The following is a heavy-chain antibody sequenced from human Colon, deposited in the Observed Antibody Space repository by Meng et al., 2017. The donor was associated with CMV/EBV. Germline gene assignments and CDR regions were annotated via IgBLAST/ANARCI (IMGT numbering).Heavy chain of an antibody. CDR2: IYVDGST. Sequence: EVQLEESGGGLIQPGGSMGLSCAASGLSVSSNYMSWVRQAPGKGLEWVSVIYVDGSTYYAESVRGRFTISRDSSTNTVHLHLNSLRDDDSAVYYCARDLGGGDYFDYWGQGTLVTVSS. V-gene: IGHV3-53*01. J-gene: IGHJ4*02. CDR1: GLSVSSNY. CDR3: ARDLGGGDYFDY. D-gene: IGHD3-16*01.